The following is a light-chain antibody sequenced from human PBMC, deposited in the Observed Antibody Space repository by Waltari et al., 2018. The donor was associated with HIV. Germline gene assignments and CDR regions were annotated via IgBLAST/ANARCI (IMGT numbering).Light chain of an antibody. CDR1: KLEDTY. Sequence: SYQLTQSPSASVSPGPTGSNTRSGDKLEDTYACWYQQKPGQSPVLVIYKDNKWPSGIPERCSGSNSGNTATLTISGAQAMDEADYYCQAWDNSVVFGGGTKLTVL. V-gene: IGLV3-1*01. J-gene: IGLJ2*01. CDR2: KDN. CDR3: QAWDNSVV.